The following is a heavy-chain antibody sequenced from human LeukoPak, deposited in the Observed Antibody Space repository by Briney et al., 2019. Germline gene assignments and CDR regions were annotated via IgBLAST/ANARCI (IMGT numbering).Heavy chain of an antibody. CDR3: AREVPGGSSWFDY. D-gene: IGHD6-13*01. CDR1: EFTLSNYW. J-gene: IGHJ4*02. V-gene: IGHV3-7*01. Sequence: GSLSLSCAASEFTLSNYWLSWVRQAPGKGLEWVANIKEDGSVKNYVASVKGRFTISRDNAKNSLYMQMNSLRAEDTAVYYCAREVPGGSSWFDYWGQGTLVTVSS. CDR2: IKEDGSVK.